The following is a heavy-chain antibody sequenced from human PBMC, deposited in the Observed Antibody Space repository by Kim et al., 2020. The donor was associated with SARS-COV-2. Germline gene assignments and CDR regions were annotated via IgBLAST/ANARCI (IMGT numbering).Heavy chain of an antibody. CDR3: ARDQSGRVTMVRGVIMGGMDV. CDR2: IYTSGST. J-gene: IGHJ6*02. D-gene: IGHD3-10*01. CDR1: GGSISSGSYY. V-gene: IGHV4-61*02. Sequence: SETLSLTCTVSGGSISSGSYYWSWIRQPAGKGLEWIGRIYTSGSTNYNPSLKSRVTISVDTSKNQFSLKLSSVTAADTAVYYCARDQSGRVTMVRGVIMGGMDVWGQGTTVTVSS.